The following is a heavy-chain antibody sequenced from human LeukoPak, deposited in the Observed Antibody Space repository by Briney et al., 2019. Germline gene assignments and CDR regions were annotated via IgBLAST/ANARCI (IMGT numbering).Heavy chain of an antibody. J-gene: IGHJ6*03. CDR2: INYSGST. V-gene: IGHV4-61*01. D-gene: IGHD4-11*01. Sequence: PSETLSLTCTVSGGSISSSSYYWTWIRQPPGKGLEWIGYINYSGSTNYNPSLKSRVTISVDTSKNQFSLRLSSVTAADTAVYYCARGDHSDYGIDYYYYYMDVWGKGTTVTISS. CDR3: ARGDHSDYGIDYYYYYMDV. CDR1: GGSISSSSYY.